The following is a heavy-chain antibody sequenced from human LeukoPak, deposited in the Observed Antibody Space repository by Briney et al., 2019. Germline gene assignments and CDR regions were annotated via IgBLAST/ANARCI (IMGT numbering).Heavy chain of an antibody. J-gene: IGHJ4*02. Sequence: GESLKISCKGSGYSFTSYWIGWVRQMPGKGLEWMGIIYHGDSDTRYSPSFQGQVTISADKSISTAYLQWSSLKASDTAMYYCARAVRYCSGGSCYSHMYYFDYWGQGTLVTVSS. CDR1: GYSFTSYW. D-gene: IGHD2-15*01. V-gene: IGHV5-51*01. CDR3: ARAVRYCSGGSCYSHMYYFDY. CDR2: IYHGDSDT.